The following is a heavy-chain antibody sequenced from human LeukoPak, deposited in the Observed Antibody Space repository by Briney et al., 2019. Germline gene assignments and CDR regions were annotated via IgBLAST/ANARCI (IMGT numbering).Heavy chain of an antibody. J-gene: IGHJ4*02. Sequence: SETLPLTCAVSGYSISSGYYWGWIRQPPGKGLEWIGSIYHSGSTYYNPSLTGRVTISVDTSTNQFSLKLSCVTAPDTSVYYCATAVSQDSSGWQFDYWVQGTLDTVSS. D-gene: IGHD6-19*01. CDR3: ATAVSQDSSGWQFDY. CDR1: GYSISSGYY. V-gene: IGHV4-38-2*01. CDR2: IYHSGST.